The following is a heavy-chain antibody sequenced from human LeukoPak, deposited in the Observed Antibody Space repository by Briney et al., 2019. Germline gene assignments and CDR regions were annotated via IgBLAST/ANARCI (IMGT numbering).Heavy chain of an antibody. V-gene: IGHV4-34*01. CDR3: ARDAVVPASLLDY. CDR1: GGSFSGYY. D-gene: IGHD2-2*01. J-gene: IGHJ4*02. CDR2: INHSGST. Sequence: SETLSLTCAVYGGSFSGYYWSWIRQPPGKGLEWIGEINHSGSTNYNPSLKSRVTISVDTSKNQFSLKLTSVTAADTAVYYCARDAVVPASLLDYWGQGTLVTVSS.